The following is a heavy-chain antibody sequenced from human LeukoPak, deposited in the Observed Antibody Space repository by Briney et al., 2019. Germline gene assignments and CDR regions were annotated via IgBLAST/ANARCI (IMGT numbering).Heavy chain of an antibody. D-gene: IGHD1-1*01. V-gene: IGHV3-74*01. Sequence: HPGGSLRLSCAASGFTFSPYWMHWVRQVPGKGRVWVSDINSDGTITHYADSVKGRFTVSRDNAQDKLYLQMNSLRAEDTAVYYCARGTALQDYWGQGTLVTVSS. CDR3: ARGTALQDY. CDR1: GFTFSPYW. J-gene: IGHJ4*02. CDR2: INSDGTIT.